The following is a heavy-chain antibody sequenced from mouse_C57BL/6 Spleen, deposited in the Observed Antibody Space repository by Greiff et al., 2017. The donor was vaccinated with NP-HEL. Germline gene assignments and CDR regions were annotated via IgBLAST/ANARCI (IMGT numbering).Heavy chain of an antibody. CDR1: GYAFSSSW. CDR2: IYPGDGDT. J-gene: IGHJ4*01. D-gene: IGHD1-1*02. V-gene: IGHV1-82*01. CDR3: ARQYGPYAMDY. Sequence: VKLMESGPELVKPGASVKISCKASGYAFSSSWMNWVKQRPGKGLEWIGRIYPGDGDTNYNGKFKGKATLTADKSSSTAYMQLSSLTSEDSAVYFCARQYGPYAMDYWGQGTSVTVSS.